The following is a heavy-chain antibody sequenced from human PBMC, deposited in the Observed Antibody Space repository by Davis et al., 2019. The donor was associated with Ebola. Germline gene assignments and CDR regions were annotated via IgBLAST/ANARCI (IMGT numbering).Heavy chain of an antibody. CDR1: GGTFSSYA. CDR2: IIPIFGTA. J-gene: IGHJ6*03. CDR3: ARDKGYCSSTSCRHYYYYYMDV. Sequence: SVKVSCKASGGTFSSYAISWVRQAPGQGLEWMGGIIPIFGTANYAQKFQGRVTITADESTSTAYMELSSLRSEDTAVYYCARDKGYCSSTSCRHYYYYYMDVWGKGTTVTVSS. V-gene: IGHV1-69*13. D-gene: IGHD2-2*01.